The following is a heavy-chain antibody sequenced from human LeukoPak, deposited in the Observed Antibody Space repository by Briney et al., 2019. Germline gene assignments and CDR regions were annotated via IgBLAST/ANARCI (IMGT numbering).Heavy chain of an antibody. CDR1: GGSITSYY. CDR3: ARQVYYYGSGSPFLRVTFDI. CDR2: IYYSGST. D-gene: IGHD3-10*01. Sequence: SETLSLTCTVSGGSITSYYWSWIRQPPGKGLEWIGYIYYSGSTNYNPSLKSRVTISVDTSKNQFSLNLSSVTAADTAVYYCARQVYYYGSGSPFLRVTFDIWGQGTMVTVSS. J-gene: IGHJ3*02. V-gene: IGHV4-59*01.